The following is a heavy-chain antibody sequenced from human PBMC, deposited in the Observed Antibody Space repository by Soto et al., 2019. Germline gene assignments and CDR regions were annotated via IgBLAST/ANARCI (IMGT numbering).Heavy chain of an antibody. CDR3: ARGGSDKALVITYMIDY. V-gene: IGHV4-59*01. CDR2: IYYSGST. J-gene: IGHJ4*02. Sequence: SETLSLTCTVSGGSISSYYWSWIRQPPGKGLEWIGYIYYSGSTNYNPSLKSRVTISVDTSKNQFSLKLSSVTAADTAVYYCARGGSDKALVITYMIDYWGQGTLVTVSS. D-gene: IGHD5-18*01. CDR1: GGSISSYY.